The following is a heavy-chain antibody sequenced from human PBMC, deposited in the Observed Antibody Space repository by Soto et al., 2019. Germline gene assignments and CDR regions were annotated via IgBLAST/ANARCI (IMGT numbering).Heavy chain of an antibody. CDR1: GYTFTSYG. D-gene: IGHD3-16*01. Sequence: SSVKVSCKASGYTFTSYGISWVRQAPGQGLEWMGWISAYNGNTNYAQKLQGRVTMTTDTSTSTAYMELRRLRSDATAVYSGAKERGSESYYYYYGMDVWGQGTTVTVSS. V-gene: IGHV1-18*01. J-gene: IGHJ6*02. CDR2: ISAYNGNT. CDR3: AKERGSESYYYYYGMDV.